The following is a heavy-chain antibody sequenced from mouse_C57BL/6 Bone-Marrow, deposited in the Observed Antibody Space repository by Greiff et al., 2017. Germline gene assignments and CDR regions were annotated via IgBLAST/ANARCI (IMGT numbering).Heavy chain of an antibody. V-gene: IGHV1-69*01. CDR1: GYTFTSYW. CDR2: IDPSDSYT. J-gene: IGHJ2*01. CDR3: ARADYYGSSPDY. D-gene: IGHD1-1*01. Sequence: VQLQQPGAELVMPGASVKLSCKASGYTFTSYWMHWVKQRPGQGLEWIGEIDPSDSYTNYNQKFKGKSTLTVDKSSSTAYMQLSSRTSEDSAVYYGARADYYGSSPDYWGQGTTLTVSS.